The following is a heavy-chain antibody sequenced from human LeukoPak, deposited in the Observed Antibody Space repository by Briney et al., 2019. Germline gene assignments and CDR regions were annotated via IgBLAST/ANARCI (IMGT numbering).Heavy chain of an antibody. CDR1: GFTFSSYS. Sequence: GGSLRLSCAASGFTFSSYSMNWVRQAPGKGLEWVSSISSSSSYIYYADSVKGRFIISRDNAKNSLYLQMNSLRAEDTAVYYCARDRGLYCSSTSCYVYWGQGTLVTVSS. CDR3: ARDRGLYCSSTSCYVY. V-gene: IGHV3-21*01. D-gene: IGHD2-2*01. J-gene: IGHJ4*02. CDR2: ISSSSSYI.